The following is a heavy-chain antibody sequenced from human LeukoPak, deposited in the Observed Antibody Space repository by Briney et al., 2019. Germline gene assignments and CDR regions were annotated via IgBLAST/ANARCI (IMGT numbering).Heavy chain of an antibody. D-gene: IGHD1-26*01. CDR2: ISSNGGST. V-gene: IGHV3-64*01. CDR3: ARDRGGSYPDDAFDI. Sequence: GGSLRLSCAASGFTFSNYNMNWVRQAPGKGLEYVSAISSNGGSTYYANSVKGRFTISRDNSKNTLYLQMGSLRAEDMAVYYCARDRGGSYPDDAFDIWGQGTMVTVSS. CDR1: GFTFSNYN. J-gene: IGHJ3*02.